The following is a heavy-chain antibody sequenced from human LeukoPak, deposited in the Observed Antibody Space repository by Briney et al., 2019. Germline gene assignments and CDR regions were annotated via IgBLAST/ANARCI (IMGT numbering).Heavy chain of an antibody. CDR2: ISSSSYK. Sequence: GESLRLSCAASGFTFSSYSMNWVRQAPGKGLEWVSSISSSSYKYYADSVKGRFTISRDNAKNTLYLQMNSLRAEDTAVYYCAKDAGSQDVDYWGQGTLVTVSS. CDR1: GFTFSSYS. D-gene: IGHD3-10*01. CDR3: AKDAGSQDVDY. V-gene: IGHV3-21*01. J-gene: IGHJ4*02.